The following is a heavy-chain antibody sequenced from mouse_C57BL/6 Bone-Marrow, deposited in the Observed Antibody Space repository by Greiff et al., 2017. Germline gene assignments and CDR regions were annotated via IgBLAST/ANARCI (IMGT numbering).Heavy chain of an antibody. D-gene: IGHD2-3*01. CDR3: ARWLLRWYFDV. J-gene: IGHJ1*03. V-gene: IGHV5-17*01. Sequence: EVQRVEPGGGLVKPGGSLKLSCAASGFTFSDYGMHWVRQAPEKGLEWVAYISSGSSTIYYADTVKGRFTIYRDNAKNTLFLQMTSLRSEDTAMYYCARWLLRWYFDVWGTGTTVTVSS. CDR1: GFTFSDYG. CDR2: ISSGSSTI.